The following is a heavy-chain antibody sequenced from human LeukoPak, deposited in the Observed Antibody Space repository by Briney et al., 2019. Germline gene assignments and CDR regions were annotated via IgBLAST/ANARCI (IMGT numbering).Heavy chain of an antibody. J-gene: IGHJ3*02. CDR3: AKDKASSGYYSDAFDI. CDR2: IKQDGSEK. CDR1: GFTFSSYW. Sequence: GGSLRLSCAASGFTFSSYWMSWVRQAPGKGLEWVANIKQDGSEKYYVDSVKGRFTISRDNSKNTLYLQMNSLRAEDTAVYYCAKDKASSGYYSDAFDIWGQGTMVTVSS. V-gene: IGHV3-7*03. D-gene: IGHD3-22*01.